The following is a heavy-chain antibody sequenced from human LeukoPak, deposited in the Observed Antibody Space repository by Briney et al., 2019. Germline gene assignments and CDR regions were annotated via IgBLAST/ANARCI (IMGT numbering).Heavy chain of an antibody. CDR2: MFYSGNT. CDR1: GGSIRTNLSY. D-gene: IGHD2-21*02. V-gene: IGHV4-39*01. Sequence: SETLSLTCTVSGGSIRTNLSYCGWIRQPPGKGLEWIGSMFYSGNTFYNPSLKRRVTISADASKNQFSLQLSSVTAADTAVYYCARHTLVTAISTYNWFDPWGQGILVTVSS. CDR3: ARHTLVTAISTYNWFDP. J-gene: IGHJ5*02.